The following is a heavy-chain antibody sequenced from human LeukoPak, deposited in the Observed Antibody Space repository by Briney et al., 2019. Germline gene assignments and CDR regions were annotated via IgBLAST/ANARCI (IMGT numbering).Heavy chain of an antibody. J-gene: IGHJ4*02. Sequence: PSETLSLTCTVSGGSISSYYWSWIRQPPGKGLEWIGYIYYSGSTNYNPSLKSRVTISVDTSKNQFSLKLSSVTAADTAVYYCARGHYSSGWYRGVGYWGQGTLVTVSS. V-gene: IGHV4-59*01. CDR1: GGSISSYY. CDR2: IYYSGST. D-gene: IGHD6-19*01. CDR3: ARGHYSSGWYRGVGY.